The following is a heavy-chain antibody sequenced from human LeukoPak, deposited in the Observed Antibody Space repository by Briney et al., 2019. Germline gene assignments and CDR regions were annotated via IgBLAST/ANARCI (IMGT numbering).Heavy chain of an antibody. D-gene: IGHD3-22*01. Sequence: GASVKVSCKASGYTFTSYDINWVRQATGQGLEWMGWMNPNSGSTGYAQKFQGRVTMTRNTSISTAYMELSSLRSEDTAVYYCARGRRAKFYYDSSGYYTPLDYWGQGTLVTVSS. CDR3: ARGRRAKFYYDSSGYYTPLDY. J-gene: IGHJ4*02. V-gene: IGHV1-8*01. CDR1: GYTFTSYD. CDR2: MNPNSGST.